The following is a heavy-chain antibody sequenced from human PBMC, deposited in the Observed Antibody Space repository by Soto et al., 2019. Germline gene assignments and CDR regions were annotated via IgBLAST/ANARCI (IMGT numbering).Heavy chain of an antibody. CDR2: ISAYNGNT. J-gene: IGHJ6*02. D-gene: IGHD2-15*01. CDR1: GYTFTSYG. Sequence: ASVKVSCKASGYTFTSYGISWVRQAPGQGLEWMGWISAYNGNTNYAQKLQGRVTMTTDTSTSTAYMELRSLRSDDTAVYYCARDIVVVVAATLRYYYYYGMDAWGQGTTVTVSS. CDR3: ARDIVVVVAATLRYYYYYGMDA. V-gene: IGHV1-18*01.